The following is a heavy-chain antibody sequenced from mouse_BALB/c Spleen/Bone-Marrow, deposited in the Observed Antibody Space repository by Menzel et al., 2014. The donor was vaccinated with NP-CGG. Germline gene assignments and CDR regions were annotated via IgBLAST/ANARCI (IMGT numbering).Heavy chain of an antibody. CDR3: ARELVRGMDY. V-gene: IGHV1-54*01. CDR2: INPGSGGI. CDR1: GYAFTNYW. D-gene: IGHD1-1*01. Sequence: LVESGAELVRPGTSVKVSCKPSGYAFTNYWIEWIKQRPGQGLEWIGVINPGSGGINYNEKFKGKATLTADKSSSTAYMQLSSLTPDDSAVYFCARELVRGMDYWGQGTSVTVSS. J-gene: IGHJ4*01.